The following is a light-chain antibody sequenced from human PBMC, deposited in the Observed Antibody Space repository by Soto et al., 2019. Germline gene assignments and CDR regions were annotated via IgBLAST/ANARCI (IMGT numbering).Light chain of an antibody. CDR1: TGAVTTGYY. CDR2: NTN. CDR3: LLYYGGSWV. V-gene: IGLV7-43*01. Sequence: QTVVTQEPSLTVSPGGTVTLTCASSTGAVTTGYYPSWFQHKPGHAPRALIYNTNDKHSWTPARLSGSLLGDKAALTLSGVQPEDEAEYYCLLYYGGSWVFGGGTKVTV. J-gene: IGLJ3*02.